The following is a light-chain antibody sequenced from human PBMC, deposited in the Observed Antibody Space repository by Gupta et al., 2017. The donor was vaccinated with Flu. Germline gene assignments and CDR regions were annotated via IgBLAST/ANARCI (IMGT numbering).Light chain of an antibody. CDR3: QQSRDLLT. J-gene: IGKJ4*01. CDR1: QSVSNF. Sequence: EIVLTQSPATLSLSPGERASLSCRASQSVSNFLAWYQQKPGQAPRLLIYDAPDRATGIPARFSGSGSGTDFTLTISSLEPEDSAVYYCQQSRDLLTLGGGTRVQIK. CDR2: DAP. V-gene: IGKV3-11*01.